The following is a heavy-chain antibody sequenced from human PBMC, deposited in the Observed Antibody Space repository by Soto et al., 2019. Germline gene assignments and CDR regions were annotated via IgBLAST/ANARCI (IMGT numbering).Heavy chain of an antibody. J-gene: IGHJ5*02. CDR2: ISAYNGNT. Sequence: GASVKVSCKASGYTFTSYGISWVRQAPGQGLEWMGWISAYNGNTNYAQKLQGRVTMTTDTSTSTAYMELRSLRSDDTAVYYCASTPCGGDCVWWFDPWGQGTLVTVSS. V-gene: IGHV1-18*01. D-gene: IGHD2-21*02. CDR3: ASTPCGGDCVWWFDP. CDR1: GYTFTSYG.